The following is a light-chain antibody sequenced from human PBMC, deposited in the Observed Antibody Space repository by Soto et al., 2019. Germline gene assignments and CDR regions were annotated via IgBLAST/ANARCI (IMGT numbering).Light chain of an antibody. Sequence: QSVLSQPPSASVSPGQSFTFSCTVTSSDVGTYDYVSWYQQYPGKAPKLLIYGVTRRPSGVPDRFSGSKSGNTAALTVSGLQAEDEAYYYCSSYAGRSMYVFGTGTKFNVL. CDR1: SSDVGTYDY. CDR2: GVT. CDR3: SSYAGRSMYV. J-gene: IGLJ1*01. V-gene: IGLV2-8*01.